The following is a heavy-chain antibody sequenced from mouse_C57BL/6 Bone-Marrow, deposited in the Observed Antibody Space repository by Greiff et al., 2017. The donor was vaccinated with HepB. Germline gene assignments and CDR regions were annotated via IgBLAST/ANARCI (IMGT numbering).Heavy chain of an antibody. V-gene: IGHV5-4*01. J-gene: IGHJ2*01. Sequence: EVKVVESGGGLVKPGGSLKLSCAASGFTFSSYAMSWVRQTPEKRLEWVATISDGGSYTYYPDNVKGRFTISRDNAKNNLYLQMSHLKSEDTAMYYCAREGLFTTVVAYYFDYWGQGTTLTVSS. D-gene: IGHD1-1*01. CDR1: GFTFSSYA. CDR2: ISDGGSYT. CDR3: AREGLFTTVVAYYFDY.